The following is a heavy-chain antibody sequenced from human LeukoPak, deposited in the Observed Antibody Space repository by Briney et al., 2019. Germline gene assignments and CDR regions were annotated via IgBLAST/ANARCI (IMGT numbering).Heavy chain of an antibody. CDR2: IYYSGST. CDR1: GGSISSSSYY. D-gene: IGHD5-18*01. Sequence: PSETLSLTCTVSGGSISSSSYYWGWIRQPPGTGLEWIGSIYYSGSTYYNPSLKSRVTISVDTSKNQFSLKLSSVTAADMAVYYCARDRPRLRGYSYGYYYYMDVWGKGTTVTVSS. J-gene: IGHJ6*03. CDR3: ARDRPRLRGYSYGYYYYMDV. V-gene: IGHV4-39*07.